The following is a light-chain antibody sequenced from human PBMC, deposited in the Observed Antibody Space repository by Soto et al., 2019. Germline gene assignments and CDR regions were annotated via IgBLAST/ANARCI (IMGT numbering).Light chain of an antibody. J-gene: IGLJ2*01. V-gene: IGLV2-14*01. CDR1: SSDVGAHDF. CDR2: EVT. CDR3: NSYTLSKTVI. Sequence: QSALTQPASVSGSPGQSITISCSGTSSDVGAHDFVSWYQHHPDKAHKVIIFEVTKRPSGVSDRFSGSKTGNTASLTISGLQAEDEADYYCNSYTLSKTVIFGGGTKVTVL.